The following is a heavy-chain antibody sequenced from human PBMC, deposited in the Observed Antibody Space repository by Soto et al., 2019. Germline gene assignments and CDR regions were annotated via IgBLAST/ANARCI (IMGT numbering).Heavy chain of an antibody. CDR2: ISSSSSYI. CDR3: ARGYDSSGKSIFYRGDAFDI. V-gene: IGHV3-21*01. Sequence: GGSLRLSCSASGFTFSSYSMNWVRQAPGKGLEWVSSISSSSSYIYYADSVKGRFTISRDNAKNSLYLQMNSLRAEDTAVYYCARGYDSSGKSIFYRGDAFDIWGQGTMVTVSS. CDR1: GFTFSSYS. D-gene: IGHD3-22*01. J-gene: IGHJ3*02.